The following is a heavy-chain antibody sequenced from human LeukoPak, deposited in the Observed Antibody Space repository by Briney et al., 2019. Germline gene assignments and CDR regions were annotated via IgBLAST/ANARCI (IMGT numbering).Heavy chain of an antibody. V-gene: IGHV1-18*01. J-gene: IGHJ6*03. CDR3: ARTTEGGYTHSYFYYYYMDV. Sequence: ASVKVSCKASGYTFTSYGISWVRQAPGQGLEWMGWISAYNGNTNYAQKLQGRVTMTTDTSTSTAYMELRSLRSDDTAVYYCARTTEGGYTHSYFYYYYMDVWGKGTTVTISS. D-gene: IGHD5-18*01. CDR1: GYTFTSYG. CDR2: ISAYNGNT.